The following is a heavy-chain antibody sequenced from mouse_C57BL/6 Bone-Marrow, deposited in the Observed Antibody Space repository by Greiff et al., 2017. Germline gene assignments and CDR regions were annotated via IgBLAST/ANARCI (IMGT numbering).Heavy chain of an antibody. CDR1: GFTFTDYS. D-gene: IGHD1-1*01. CDR3: AKDYGSRYEGYYAMDY. V-gene: IGHV1-36*01. CDR2: VYPYNGGT. Sequence: EVQLQQSGPVLVKPGPSVKISCTASGFTFTDYSMHWVKQSHGKSLEWIGLVYPYNGGTSYNQKFKGKATLTVDTSSSTAYMELNSLTSENSAVYYWAKDYGSRYEGYYAMDYWGQGTSVTVSA. J-gene: IGHJ4*01.